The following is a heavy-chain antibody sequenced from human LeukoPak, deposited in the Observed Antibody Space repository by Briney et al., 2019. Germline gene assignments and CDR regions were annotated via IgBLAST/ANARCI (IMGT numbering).Heavy chain of an antibody. D-gene: IGHD2-15*01. CDR3: ARVLGGGLDY. Sequence: SQTPSLTCALSGGSVSSNSATWNWVRQSPSRRPVWLGRTYYRSKWYNDYAVSVKSRITFNPDTSKNQFSLQLNSVTPEDTAVYYCARVLGGGLDYWGQGTLVTVSS. CDR1: GGSVSSNSAT. J-gene: IGHJ4*02. V-gene: IGHV6-1*01. CDR2: TYYRSKWYN.